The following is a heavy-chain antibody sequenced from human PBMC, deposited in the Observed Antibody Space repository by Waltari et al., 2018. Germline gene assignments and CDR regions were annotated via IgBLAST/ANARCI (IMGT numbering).Heavy chain of an antibody. CDR2: ISGSGGRT. J-gene: IGHJ4*02. V-gene: IGHV3-23*01. D-gene: IGHD6-6*01. CDR1: GFTFRSCA. CDR3: AKDMEQLARSPVDY. Sequence: EVQLLESGGGLVQPGGSLRLSCAASGFTFRSCAMGWVRQAQGKGLVWVSAISGSGGRTYYADSVKGRFTISRDNSKNPLYLQMNSLRAEDTAVYYCAKDMEQLARSPVDYWGQGTLVTVSS.